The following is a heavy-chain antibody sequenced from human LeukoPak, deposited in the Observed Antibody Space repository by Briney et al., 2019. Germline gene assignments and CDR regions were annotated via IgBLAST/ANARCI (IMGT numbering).Heavy chain of an antibody. D-gene: IGHD3-16*01. CDR3: ARYCDVARCLPFDY. CDR1: GYTFTDYY. V-gene: IGHV1-2*02. J-gene: IGHJ4*02. Sequence: GASVKVSCKTSGYTFTDYYLHWVRQAPGQGLEWMGWINPNSGGTNYAQKFQGRVAMTRDTSISTAYMELSSLRSDDTAIYYCARYCDVARCLPFDYWGQGSAVTVSS. CDR2: INPNSGGT.